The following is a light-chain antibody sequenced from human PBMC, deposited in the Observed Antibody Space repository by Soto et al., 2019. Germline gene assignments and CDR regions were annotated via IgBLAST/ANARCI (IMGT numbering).Light chain of an antibody. CDR1: SSDVGGYNS. CDR3: CSYAGSRVI. CDR2: DVT. Sequence: QSALTQPSSVSRSPGQSVTISCTGTSSDVGGYNSVSWYQHHPGKAPKLMIYDVTKRPSGVPDRFSGSKSGNTASLTISGLQAEDYADYYCCSYAGSRVIFGGVTKLTVL. V-gene: IGLV2-11*01. J-gene: IGLJ2*01.